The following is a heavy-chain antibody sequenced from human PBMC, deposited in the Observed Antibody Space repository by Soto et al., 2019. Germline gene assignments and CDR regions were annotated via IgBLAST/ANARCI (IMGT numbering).Heavy chain of an antibody. V-gene: IGHV5-51*01. CDR3: ARARVATPRLEDPFDV. Sequence: PGESLKISCKGSGYIFTTYWLAWVRQMPGKGLEYMGIIYPGDSDARYSPSFQGQVTLSADKSISTAYLQWTSLKASDTAIYYCARARVATPRLEDPFDVWGQGTMVTVSS. D-gene: IGHD5-12*01. J-gene: IGHJ3*01. CDR2: IYPGDSDA. CDR1: GYIFTTYW.